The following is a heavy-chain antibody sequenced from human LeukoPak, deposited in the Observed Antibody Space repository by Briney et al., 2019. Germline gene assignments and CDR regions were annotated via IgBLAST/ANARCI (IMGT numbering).Heavy chain of an antibody. V-gene: IGHV4-59*01. J-gene: IGHJ4*02. Sequence: PSETLSLTCTVSGGSISSYFWSWIRQPPGKGLEWIGYIYYSGSTNYNPSLKSRVTISVDTSKNQFSLKLRSVTAADTAVYYCAREPSYYYGSGSSDYWGQGTLVTVSS. CDR3: AREPSYYYGSGSSDY. CDR1: GGSISSYF. CDR2: IYYSGST. D-gene: IGHD3-10*01.